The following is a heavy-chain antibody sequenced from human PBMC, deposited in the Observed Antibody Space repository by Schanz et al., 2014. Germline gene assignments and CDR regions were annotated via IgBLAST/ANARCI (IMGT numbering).Heavy chain of an antibody. V-gene: IGHV1-69*02. Sequence: QVQLVQSGAEVKKPGSSMKVSCKASGGTFSTYPINWLRQAPGQGLEWMGRIIPIHGIVNYAQRFQDRVRIAADKSTSTAYMELSSLRSDDTDVYYCARAGGPEDVFDIWGQGTMLTVSS. J-gene: IGHJ3*02. CDR3: ARAGGPEDVFDI. D-gene: IGHD6-13*01. CDR1: GGTFSTYP. CDR2: IIPIHGIV.